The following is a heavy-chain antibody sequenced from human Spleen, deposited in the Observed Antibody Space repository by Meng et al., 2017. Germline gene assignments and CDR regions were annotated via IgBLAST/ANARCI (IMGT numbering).Heavy chain of an antibody. Sequence: QVQLQQWGAGLLQPSETLSLTCVVSGGSFSDYYWSWIRQPPGKGREWIGEINHSGSTNYNPSLESRATISVDTSQNNLSLKLSSVTAADSAVYYCARGPTTMAHDFDYWGQGTLVTVSS. CDR3: ARGPTTMAHDFDY. CDR2: INHSGST. D-gene: IGHD4-11*01. J-gene: IGHJ4*02. V-gene: IGHV4-34*01. CDR1: GGSFSDYY.